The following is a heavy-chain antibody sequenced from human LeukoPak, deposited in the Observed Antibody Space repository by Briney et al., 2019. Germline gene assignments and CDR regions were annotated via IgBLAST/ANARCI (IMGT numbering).Heavy chain of an antibody. V-gene: IGHV5-51*01. J-gene: IGHJ4*02. CDR3: ARHDSCSATSCSLGL. CDR2: IYPGDSDT. CDR1: GYSFTSYW. Sequence: GESLKISCKGSGYSFTSYWIGWVRQMPGKGLEWMGIIYPGDSDTRYNPSFQGQVTISVGKSISAAYLQWSSLKASDTAMYYCARHDSCSATSCSLGLWGQGTLVTVSS. D-gene: IGHD2-2*01.